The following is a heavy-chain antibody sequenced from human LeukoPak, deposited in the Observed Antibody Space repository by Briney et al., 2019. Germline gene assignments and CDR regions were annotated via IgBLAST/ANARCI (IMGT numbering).Heavy chain of an antibody. Sequence: GGSLRLSCAASGFTFSSYAMHWVRQAPGKGLEWVAVISYDGSNKYYADSVKGRFTISRDNSKNTLYLQMNSLRAEDTAVYYCARPHQTYYYDSSGYYSSYFDYWGQGTLVTVSS. CDR3: ARPHQTYYYDSSGYYSSYFDY. CDR2: ISYDGSNK. CDR1: GFTFSSYA. J-gene: IGHJ4*02. D-gene: IGHD3-22*01. V-gene: IGHV3-30*04.